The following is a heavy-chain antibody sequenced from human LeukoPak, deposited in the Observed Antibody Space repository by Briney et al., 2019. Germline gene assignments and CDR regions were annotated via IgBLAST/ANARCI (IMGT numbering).Heavy chain of an antibody. CDR2: ISYDGSNK. D-gene: IGHD5-12*01. CDR1: GFTFSSYA. V-gene: IGHV3-30*04. J-gene: IGHJ4*02. Sequence: PGGSLRLSCAASGFTFSSYAMHWVRQAPGKGLEWVAVISYDGSNKYYADSVKGRCTISRDNPKSTLYLQMNSLRAEDTAVYFCVRLVGGDIDYWGQGTLVTVSS. CDR3: VRLVGGDIDY.